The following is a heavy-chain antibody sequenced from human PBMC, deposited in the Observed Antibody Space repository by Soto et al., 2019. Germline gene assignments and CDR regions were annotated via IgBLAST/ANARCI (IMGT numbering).Heavy chain of an antibody. CDR3: ATGTNGTTGWYHP. J-gene: IGHJ5*02. V-gene: IGHV1-2*02. CDR2: INPKTGDT. Sequence: QEQLVQSGTEVKKPGASVTVSYKSSGYTFTDFYLHWLRQAPGQGLEWVGWINPKTGDTKSSQKFQGRVTRSRDTSVSTAYIDLTSLTSDDTAMYYCATGTNGTTGWYHPWGQGTRVTVSS. D-gene: IGHD1-1*01. CDR1: GYTFTDFY.